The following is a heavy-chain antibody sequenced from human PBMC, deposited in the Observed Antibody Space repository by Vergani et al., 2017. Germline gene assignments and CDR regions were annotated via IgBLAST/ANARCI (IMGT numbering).Heavy chain of an antibody. D-gene: IGHD2-2*01. V-gene: IGHV3-23*01. Sequence: EVQLLESGGGLVQPGGTLRLSCAASGFTFSSYAMSWVRQAPGKGLEWVSAISGSGGSTYYADSVKGRFTISRDNSKNTLYLEMNSLRAEDTAVYYCAKALSSTGAVDIWGQGTMVTVSS. J-gene: IGHJ3*02. CDR2: ISGSGGST. CDR3: AKALSSTGAVDI. CDR1: GFTFSSYA.